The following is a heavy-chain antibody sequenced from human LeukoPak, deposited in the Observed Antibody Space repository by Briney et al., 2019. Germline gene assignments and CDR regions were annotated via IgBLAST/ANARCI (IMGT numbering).Heavy chain of an antibody. J-gene: IGHJ3*02. CDR2: IPYDGSNK. CDR1: GFTFSSYA. D-gene: IGHD3-22*01. V-gene: IGHV3-30-3*01. CDR3: ASRSYYYDSSGYEDAFDI. Sequence: GGSLRLSCAASGFTFSSYAMHWVRQAPGKGLEWVAVIPYDGSNKYYADSVKGRFTISRDNSKNTLYLQMNSLRAEDTAVYYCASRSYYYDSSGYEDAFDIWGQGTMVTVSS.